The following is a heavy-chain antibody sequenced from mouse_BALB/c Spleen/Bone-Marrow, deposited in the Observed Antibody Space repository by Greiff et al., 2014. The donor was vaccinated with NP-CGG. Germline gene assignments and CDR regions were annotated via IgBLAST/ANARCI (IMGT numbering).Heavy chain of an antibody. V-gene: IGHV1-5*01. Sequence: EVKVEESGTVLPRPGTSVRMSCKASGYSFTSYWMHWVKQRPGQGLEWIGAIYPGNSEISYNQKFKGKAKLTAVTSASTAYMELSSLTNEDSAVYYCTIYRYDEDAMDYWGQGTSVTVSS. CDR2: IYPGNSEI. J-gene: IGHJ4*01. CDR3: TIYRYDEDAMDY. D-gene: IGHD2-12*01. CDR1: GYSFTSYW.